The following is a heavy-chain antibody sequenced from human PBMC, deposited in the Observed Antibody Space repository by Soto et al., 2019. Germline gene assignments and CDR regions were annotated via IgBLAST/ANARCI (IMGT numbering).Heavy chain of an antibody. V-gene: IGHV4-30-4*01. CDR2: IYYSGST. CDR1: GGSISSGDYY. CDR3: ARVNGDYFYFDY. J-gene: IGHJ4*02. D-gene: IGHD4-17*01. Sequence: TSETLSLTCTVSGGSISSGDYYWSWVRQPPGKGLEWIGYIYYSGSTYYNPSLKSRVTISVDTSKNQFSLKLSSVTAADTAVYYCARVNGDYFYFDYWGQGTLVTVS.